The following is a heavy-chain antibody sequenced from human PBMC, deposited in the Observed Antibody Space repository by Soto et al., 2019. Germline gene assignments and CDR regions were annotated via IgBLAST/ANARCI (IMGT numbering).Heavy chain of an antibody. J-gene: IGHJ6*02. D-gene: IGHD6-13*01. CDR3: ARSYSSSWYPVYGMDV. CDR1: GGSISSSSYY. Sequence: QLQLQESGPGLVKPSETLSLTCTVSGGSISSSSYYWGWIRQPPGKGLEWIGSIYYSGSTYYNPSLKSRVTISVDTSKNQFSLKLSSVTAADTAVYHCARSYSSSWYPVYGMDVWGQGTTVTVSS. V-gene: IGHV4-39*01. CDR2: IYYSGST.